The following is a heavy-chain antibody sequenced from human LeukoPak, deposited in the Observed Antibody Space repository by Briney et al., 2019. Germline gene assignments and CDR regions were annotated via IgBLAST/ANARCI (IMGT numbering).Heavy chain of an antibody. CDR1: GYTFTGYY. Sequence: ASVKVSCKAPGYTFTGYYMHWVRQAPGQGLEWMGWINPNSGGTNYAQKFQGRVTMTRDTSISTAYMELSRLRSDDTAVYYCARDAGHQLSRRNYYAMDVWGQGTTVTVSS. V-gene: IGHV1-2*02. D-gene: IGHD1-1*01. J-gene: IGHJ6*02. CDR3: ARDAGHQLSRRNYYAMDV. CDR2: INPNSGGT.